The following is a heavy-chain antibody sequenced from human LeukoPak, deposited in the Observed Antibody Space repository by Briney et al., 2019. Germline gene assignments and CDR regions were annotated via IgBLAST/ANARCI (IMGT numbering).Heavy chain of an antibody. J-gene: IGHJ3*02. CDR3: ARGPNRITMMIGDAFDI. V-gene: IGHV4-59*12. D-gene: IGHD3-22*01. Sequence: SETLSLTCTVSGGSISSYYWSWIRQSPGKGLEWIGYIYYSGSTNYNPSLKSRVTMSVDTSKNQFSLKLSSVTAADTAVYYCARGPNRITMMIGDAFDIWGQGTMVTISS. CDR2: IYYSGST. CDR1: GGSISSYY.